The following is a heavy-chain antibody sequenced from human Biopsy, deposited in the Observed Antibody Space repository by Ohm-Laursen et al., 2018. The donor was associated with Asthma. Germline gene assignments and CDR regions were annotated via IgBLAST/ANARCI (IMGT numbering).Heavy chain of an antibody. J-gene: IGHJ6*02. Sequence: TLSLTCYVYPGSFSGFFGTWIRQSPGKGLEWIGEANERGVTNNNPSLKSRVIISIDTYWNRVSLKLTSVTAADTAVYYCARGPELDVWGQGTTVTVSS. V-gene: IGHV4-34*01. CDR2: ANERGVT. CDR1: PGSFSGFF. CDR3: ARGPELDV.